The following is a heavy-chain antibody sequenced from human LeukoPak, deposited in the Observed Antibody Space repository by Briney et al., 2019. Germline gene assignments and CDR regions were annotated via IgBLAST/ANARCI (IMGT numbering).Heavy chain of an antibody. CDR3: ARQRGSTWRPYNWFDP. Sequence: GESLKISCKGSGYSFTSYWIGWVRQMPGKGLEWMGIIYPGDSDTRYSPSFQGQVTISADKSISTAYLQWGSLKASDTAMYYCARQRGSTWRPYNWFDPWGQGTLVTVSS. J-gene: IGHJ5*02. CDR1: GYSFTSYW. V-gene: IGHV5-51*01. CDR2: IYPGDSDT. D-gene: IGHD5/OR15-5a*01.